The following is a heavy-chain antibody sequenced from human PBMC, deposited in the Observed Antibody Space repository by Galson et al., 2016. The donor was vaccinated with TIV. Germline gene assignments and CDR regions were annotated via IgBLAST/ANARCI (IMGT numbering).Heavy chain of an antibody. V-gene: IGHV3-23*01. Sequence: SLRLSCAASGFTFSKFPMSWVRQAPGKGLEWVSTSISRGDETFYADSVQGRFTISRDTSTSTVFLQMNSLGAEDTALYYCARVASCGGTCYYFDYWGQGTLVTVAS. CDR2: SISRGDET. J-gene: IGHJ4*02. CDR1: GFTFSKFP. CDR3: ARVASCGGTCYYFDY. D-gene: IGHD2-21*02.